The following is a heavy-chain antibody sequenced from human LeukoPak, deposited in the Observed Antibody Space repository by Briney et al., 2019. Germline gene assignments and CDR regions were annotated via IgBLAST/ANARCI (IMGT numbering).Heavy chain of an antibody. CDR3: ASTGDIHYYYYYMDV. V-gene: IGHV4-30-2*03. CDR1: GGSISNGNYF. J-gene: IGHJ6*03. CDR2: IYYSGST. D-gene: IGHD2-15*01. Sequence: SQTLSLTCTVSGGSISNGNYFWSWIRQPAGKGLEWIGSIYYSGSTYYNPSLKSRVTISVDTSKNQFSLKLSSVTAADTAVYYCASTGDIHYYYYYMDVWGKGTTVTISS.